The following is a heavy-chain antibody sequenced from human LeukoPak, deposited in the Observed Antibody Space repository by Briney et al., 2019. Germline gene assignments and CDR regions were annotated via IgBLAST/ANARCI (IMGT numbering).Heavy chain of an antibody. CDR3: ARDSESGYDSRTPKTGYCSGGSCYPQHYYYGMDV. CDR2: ISGSGGST. V-gene: IGHV3-23*01. D-gene: IGHD2-15*01. CDR1: GFTFSSYA. Sequence: GGSLRLSCAASGFTFSSYAMSWVRQAPGKGLDWVSAISGSGGSTYYADSVKGRFTISRDNSKNTLYLQMNSLRAEDTAVYYCARDSESGYDSRTPKTGYCSGGSCYPQHYYYGMDVWGQGTTVTVSS. J-gene: IGHJ6*02.